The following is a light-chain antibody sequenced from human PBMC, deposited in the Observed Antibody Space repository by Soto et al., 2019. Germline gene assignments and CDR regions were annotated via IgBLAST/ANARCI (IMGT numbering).Light chain of an antibody. CDR2: AAS. J-gene: IGKJ1*01. CDR3: QQRSNLWT. Sequence: EIVLTQSPATLSLSPGERATLSCRASQSVSSYLAWYQQKPGQAPRLLIYAASNRATGIPARFSGSGSGTEFTLAISSLQYDDFAVYCCQQRSNLWTFGQGTKVDIK. V-gene: IGKV3-11*01. CDR1: QSVSSY.